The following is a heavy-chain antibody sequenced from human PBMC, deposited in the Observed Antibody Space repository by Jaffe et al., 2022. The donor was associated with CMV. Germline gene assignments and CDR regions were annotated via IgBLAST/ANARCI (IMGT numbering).Heavy chain of an antibody. V-gene: IGHV2-70*15. CDR1: GFSLSTSGMC. CDR3: ARGYYDSSGYYPPFDY. CDR2: IDWDDDK. D-gene: IGHD3-22*01. Sequence: QVTLRESGPALVKPTQTLTLTCTFSGFSLSTSGMCVSWIRQPPGKALEWLARIDWDDDKYYSTSLKTRLTISKDTSKNQVVLTMTNMDPVDTATYYCARGYYDSSGYYPPFDYWGQGTLVTVSS. J-gene: IGHJ4*02.